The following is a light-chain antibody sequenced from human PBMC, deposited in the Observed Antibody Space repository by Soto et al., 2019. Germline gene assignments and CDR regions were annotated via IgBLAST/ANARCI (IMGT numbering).Light chain of an antibody. Sequence: DIRLTQSPSTLSASVGDRVTITCRASELISTWLTWYQQIPGEAPKLLIYDASSLESGVPSRFSGSGSGTEFTLTISSLQPDDFATYYCQHYHLYSGYTFGQGTKVEIK. CDR3: QHYHLYSGYT. J-gene: IGKJ2*01. V-gene: IGKV1-5*01. CDR1: ELISTW. CDR2: DAS.